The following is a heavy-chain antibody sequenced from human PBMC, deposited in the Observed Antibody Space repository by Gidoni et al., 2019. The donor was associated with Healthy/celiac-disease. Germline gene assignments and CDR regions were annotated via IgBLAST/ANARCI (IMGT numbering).Heavy chain of an antibody. CDR2: ISSSSSYI. Sequence: EVQLVESGGGLVKPGGSLRLSCEAYGFTCSSDSRNWVRQAPGKGLELVSSISSSSSYIYYAYSVKCRFTISRDNAKNSLYLQMTSLRAEDTAVYYCARCHRGRISSTSCYGAYWGQGTLVTASS. J-gene: IGHJ4*02. CDR1: GFTCSSDS. V-gene: IGHV3-21*01. D-gene: IGHD2-2*01. CDR3: ARCHRGRISSTSCYGAY.